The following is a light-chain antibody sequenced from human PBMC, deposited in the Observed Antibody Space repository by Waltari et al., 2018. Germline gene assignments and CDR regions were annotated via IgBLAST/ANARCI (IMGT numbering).Light chain of an antibody. Sequence: EIVLTQSPDFQSVTPTEKVPIPCRARQSIGSRLNWDQQKPDQSPKLLIKYASQSFSGVPSRFSCSGSGTDFTLTINSLEAEDAATGECHQSSSLPLTFGGGTKVEIK. CDR3: HQSSSLPLT. V-gene: IGKV6-21*01. CDR1: QSIGSR. CDR2: YAS. J-gene: IGKJ4*01.